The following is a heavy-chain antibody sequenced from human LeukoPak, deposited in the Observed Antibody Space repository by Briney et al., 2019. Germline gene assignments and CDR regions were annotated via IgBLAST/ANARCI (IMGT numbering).Heavy chain of an antibody. CDR3: AREELLGAYYYYGMDV. CDR1: GFTVSSNY. J-gene: IGHJ6*02. Sequence: GGALRLSCAASGFTVSSNYMSWVRQAPGKGLEWVSVIYSGGSTYYADSVKGRFTISRDNAKNSLYLQMNSLRAEDTAVYYCAREELLGAYYYYGMDVWGQGTTVTVSS. CDR2: IYSGGST. D-gene: IGHD1-26*01. V-gene: IGHV3-66*01.